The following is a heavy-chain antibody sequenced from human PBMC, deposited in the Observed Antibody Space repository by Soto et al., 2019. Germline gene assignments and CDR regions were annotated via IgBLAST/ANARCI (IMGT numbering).Heavy chain of an antibody. CDR2: TYYRSKWYT. J-gene: IGHJ6*02. V-gene: IGHV6-1*01. CDR1: GESVARSSAA. CDR3: TTGATSGRYGNYYYGIDV. Sequence: HALPLTCAICGESVARSSAAWNWIRQSPSRGLEWLGRTYYRSKWYTDYAESVKSRITINPDTSKNQVSLQLKSVTPEDTAVYYCTTGATSGRYGNYYYGIDVWGQGTTVTVSS. D-gene: IGHD3-3*01.